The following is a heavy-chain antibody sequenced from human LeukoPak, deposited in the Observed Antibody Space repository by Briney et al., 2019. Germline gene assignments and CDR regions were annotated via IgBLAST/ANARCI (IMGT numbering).Heavy chain of an antibody. Sequence: GGSLRLSCAASGFTFSSYWMSWVRQAPGKGLEWVANIKQDGSEKYYVDSVKGRFTISRDNAKNSLYLQMNSLRAEDTAVYYCARVLWSNDFWSGRHAFDIWGQGTMVTVSS. CDR2: IKQDGSEK. V-gene: IGHV3-7*01. CDR3: ARVLWSNDFWSGRHAFDI. D-gene: IGHD3-3*01. J-gene: IGHJ3*02. CDR1: GFTFSSYW.